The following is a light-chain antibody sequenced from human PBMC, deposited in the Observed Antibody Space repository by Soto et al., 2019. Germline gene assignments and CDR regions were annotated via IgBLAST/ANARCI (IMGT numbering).Light chain of an antibody. CDR1: HDIRKY. CDR2: AAS. Sequence: DIHMTQSPSSVSAAGGERVTITCQASHDIRKYLAWYQQKPGKAPKLLIYAASTLQTGVPSRFSGSGSGTEFTLTISSLQPDDFATYYCQHYNSYSEAFGQGTKVDIK. CDR3: QHYNSYSEA. J-gene: IGKJ1*01. V-gene: IGKV1-16*01.